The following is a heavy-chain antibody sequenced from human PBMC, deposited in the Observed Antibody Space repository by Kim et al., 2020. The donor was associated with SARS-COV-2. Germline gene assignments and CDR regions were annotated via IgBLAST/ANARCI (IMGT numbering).Heavy chain of an antibody. CDR2: IRSKAYGGTT. CDR1: GFTFGDYA. J-gene: IGHJ3*02. V-gene: IGHV3-49*03. Sequence: GGSLRLSCTASGFTFGDYAMSWFRQAPGKGLEWVGFIRSKAYGGTTEYAASVKGRFTISRDDSKSIAYLQMNSLKTEDTAVYYCTREPTADAFDIWGQGTMVTVSS. CDR3: TREPTADAFDI. D-gene: IGHD4-17*01.